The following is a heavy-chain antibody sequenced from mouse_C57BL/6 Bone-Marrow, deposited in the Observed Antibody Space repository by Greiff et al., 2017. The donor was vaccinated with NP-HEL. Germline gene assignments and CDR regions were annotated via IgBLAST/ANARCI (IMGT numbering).Heavy chain of an antibody. CDR2: IDPDDGDT. Sequence: VQLQEPGAELVKPGASVKLSCTASGFNFTDYYMHWVKQRTEQGLEWIGRIDPDDGDTKYAPKFQGKATITADTSSNTAYLQLSSLTSEDAAVYYCARGGYCWYFDVWGTGTTVTVSA. J-gene: IGHJ1*03. CDR1: GFNFTDYY. CDR3: ARGGYCWYFDV. V-gene: IGHV14-2*01.